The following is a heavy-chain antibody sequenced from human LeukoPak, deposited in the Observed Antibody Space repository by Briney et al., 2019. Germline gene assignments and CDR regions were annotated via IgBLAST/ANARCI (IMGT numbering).Heavy chain of an antibody. D-gene: IGHD3-3*01. J-gene: IGHJ4*02. CDR3: ARDRTIFGVVPDY. CDR2: INPNSGGT. V-gene: IGHV1-2*06. CDR1: GYTFTGYY. Sequence: ASVKVSCKASGYTFTGYYMHWVRQAPGQGLEWMGRINPNSGGTNYAQKFQGRVTMTRDTSISTAHMELSRLRSDDTAVYYCARDRTIFGVVPDYWGQGTLVTVSS.